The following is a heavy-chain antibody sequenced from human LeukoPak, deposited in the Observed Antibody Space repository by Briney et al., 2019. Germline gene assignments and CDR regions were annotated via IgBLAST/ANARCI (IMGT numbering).Heavy chain of an antibody. CDR2: ISSSSNYI. V-gene: IGHV3-21*01. J-gene: IGHJ4*02. CDR1: GFTFSSYT. CDR3: VRDLGGRSGH. D-gene: IGHD1-26*01. Sequence: GGSLRLSCAASGFTFSSYTMNWVRQAPGKGLEWISSISSSSNYIYYADSVKGRFTISRDNAKNTLYLQMNSLRAEDTAVYYCVRDLGGRSGHWGQGTLVTVSS.